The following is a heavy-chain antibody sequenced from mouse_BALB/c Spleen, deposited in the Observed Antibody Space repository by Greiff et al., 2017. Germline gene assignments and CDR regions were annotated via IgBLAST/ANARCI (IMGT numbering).Heavy chain of an antibody. J-gene: IGHJ3*01. CDR3: ARSRDPSWFAY. CDR2: ISSGSSTI. V-gene: IGHV5-17*02. Sequence: EVMLVESGGGLVQPGGSRKLSCAASGFTFSSFGMHWVRQAPEKGLEWVAYISSGSSTIYYADTVKGRFTISRDNPKNTLFLQMTSLRSEDTAMYYCARSRDPSWFAYWGQGTLVTVSA. CDR1: GFTFSSFG. D-gene: IGHD3-3*01.